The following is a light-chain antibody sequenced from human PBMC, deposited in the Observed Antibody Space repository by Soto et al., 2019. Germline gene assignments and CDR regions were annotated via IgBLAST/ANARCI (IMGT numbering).Light chain of an antibody. CDR3: QSYDSSLSGDV. J-gene: IGLJ1*01. CDR1: SSNIGAGYD. CDR2: ANS. V-gene: IGLV1-40*01. Sequence: QSALTQPPSVSRAPGQRVTISCTGSSSNIGAGYDVHWYQQLPGTAPKLLIYANSNRPSGVPGRFSGSKSGTSASLAITGLQAEDESDYYCQSYDSSLSGDVFGTGTKVTVL.